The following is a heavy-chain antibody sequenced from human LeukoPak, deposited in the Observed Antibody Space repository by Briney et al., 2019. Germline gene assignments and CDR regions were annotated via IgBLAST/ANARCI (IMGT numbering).Heavy chain of an antibody. Sequence: SETLSLTCAVYGGSFSGYYWSWIRQPPGKGLEWIGEINHSGSTNYNPSLKSRVTISVDTSKNRFSLKLSSVTAADTAVYYCARMHYDILTGPSIGAFDIWGQGTMVTVSS. CDR2: INHSGST. D-gene: IGHD3-9*01. CDR3: ARMHYDILTGPSIGAFDI. V-gene: IGHV4-34*01. CDR1: GGSFSGYY. J-gene: IGHJ3*02.